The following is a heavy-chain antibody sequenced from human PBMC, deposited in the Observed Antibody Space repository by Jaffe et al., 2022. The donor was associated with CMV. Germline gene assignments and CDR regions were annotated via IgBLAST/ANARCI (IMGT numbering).Heavy chain of an antibody. CDR1: GGSISSSSYY. CDR2: IYYSGST. J-gene: IGHJ6*02. CDR3: QIAVAAYGMDV. V-gene: IGHV4-39*01. D-gene: IGHD6-19*01. Sequence: QLQLQESGPGLVKPSETLSLTCTVSGGSISSSSYYWGWIRQPPGKGLEWIGSIYYSGSTYYNPSLKSRVTISVDTSKNQFSLKLSSVTAADTAVYYCQIAVAAYGMDVWGQGTTVTVSS.